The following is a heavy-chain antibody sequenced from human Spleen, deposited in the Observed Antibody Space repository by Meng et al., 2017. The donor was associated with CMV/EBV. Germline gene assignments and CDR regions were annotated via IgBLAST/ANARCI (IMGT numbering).Heavy chain of an antibody. CDR2: INHSGST. V-gene: IGHV4-34*01. CDR1: GGSFSGYH. Sequence: SQTLSLTCAVYGGSFSGYHWSWIRQPPGKGLEWIGEINHSGSTNYNPSLKSRVTISVDTSKYQLSLKVTSVTAADTAVYYCARGEIVPDPYYYSYGMDVWGQGTTVTVSS. CDR3: ARGEIVPDPYYYSYGMDV. J-gene: IGHJ6*02. D-gene: IGHD2-15*01.